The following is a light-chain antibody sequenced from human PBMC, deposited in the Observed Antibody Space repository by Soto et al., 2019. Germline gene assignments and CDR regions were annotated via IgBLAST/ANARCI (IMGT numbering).Light chain of an antibody. CDR1: QTVTSSC. Sequence: EIVLTQSPDTLSLSPGERATLSCTASQTVTSSCLAWYQRKPGQAPRLLIHTTSTRATDIPDRFSRSGSGTDFTLTISRLQPEDFAVYYCQQCGGSPLFSFGPGTRVDV. J-gene: IGKJ3*01. CDR3: QQCGGSPLFS. CDR2: TTS. V-gene: IGKV3-20*01.